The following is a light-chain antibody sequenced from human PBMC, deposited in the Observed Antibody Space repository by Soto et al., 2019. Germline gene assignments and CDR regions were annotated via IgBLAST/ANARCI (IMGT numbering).Light chain of an antibody. Sequence: EIVLTQSPGPLSLSPGERATLSCRASQSVSNSDLAWYQQKPGQAPRLLISGASSRVTGIPDRFSGSGAGTDFIPTISSLEPEDFAVYYCQQYGSSIQITFGQGTRLEIK. CDR1: QSVSNSD. V-gene: IGKV3-20*01. CDR2: GAS. J-gene: IGKJ5*01. CDR3: QQYGSSIQIT.